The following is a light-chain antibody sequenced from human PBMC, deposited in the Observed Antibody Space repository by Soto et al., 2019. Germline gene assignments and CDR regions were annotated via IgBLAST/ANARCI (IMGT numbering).Light chain of an antibody. J-gene: IGKJ2*01. CDR2: AAS. CDR3: QQSYSTADT. V-gene: IGKV1-39*01. Sequence: DIQMTQSPSSLSASVGDRVTITCRASQSISSYLNWYQQKPGKAPKLLIYAASSLQSGVPSRFSGSGSGTDFTLIISSLQPEDFATYYCQQSYSTADTFGQGTKLEIK. CDR1: QSISSY.